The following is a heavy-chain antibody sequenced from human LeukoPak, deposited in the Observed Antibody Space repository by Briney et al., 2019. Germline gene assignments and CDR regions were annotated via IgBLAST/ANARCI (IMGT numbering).Heavy chain of an antibody. CDR3: AREIRSDHYGSGKVVDY. V-gene: IGHV3-33*01. CDR1: GFTFSSYG. J-gene: IGHJ4*02. D-gene: IGHD3-10*01. CDR2: IWYDGSNK. Sequence: GGSLRLSCAASGFTFSSYGMHWVRQAPGKGLEWVAVIWYDGSNKYYADSVKGRFTISRDNSKNTLYLQMNSLRAEDTAVYYCAREIRSDHYGSGKVVDYWGQGTLVTVSS.